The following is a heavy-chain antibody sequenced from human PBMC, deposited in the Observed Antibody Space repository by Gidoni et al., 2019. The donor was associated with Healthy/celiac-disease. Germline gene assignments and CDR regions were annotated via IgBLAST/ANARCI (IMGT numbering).Heavy chain of an antibody. CDR1: GYTFTSYG. CDR2: ISAYNGNT. J-gene: IGHJ4*02. CDR3: ARDVFLSGPHYPSNGFDY. D-gene: IGHD3-10*01. V-gene: IGHV1-18*01. Sequence: QVQLVQSGAEVKKPGASGKVSCKASGYTFTSYGISWVRQAPGQGLELMGWISAYNGNTNYAQKLQGRVTMTTDTSTSTAYMELRSLRSDDTAVYYCARDVFLSGPHYPSNGFDYWGQGTLVTVSS.